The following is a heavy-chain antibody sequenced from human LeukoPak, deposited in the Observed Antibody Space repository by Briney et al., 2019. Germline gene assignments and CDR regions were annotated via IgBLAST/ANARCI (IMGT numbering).Heavy chain of an antibody. CDR1: GFTFNNYY. J-gene: IGHJ4*02. CDR3: ARATTYDYVWGSYRFGHYFDY. D-gene: IGHD3-16*02. Sequence: GSLRLSCAASGFTFNNYYMTWIRQPPGKGLEWIGYIYDSGSTYYNPSLKSRITISVDTSENRFSLKLSSVTAADTAVYYCARATTYDYVWGSYRFGHYFDYWGQGTLVTVSS. CDR2: IYDSGST. V-gene: IGHV4-59*12.